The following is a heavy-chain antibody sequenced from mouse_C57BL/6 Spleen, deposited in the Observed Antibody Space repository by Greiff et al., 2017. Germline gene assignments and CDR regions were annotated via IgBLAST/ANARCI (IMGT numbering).Heavy chain of an antibody. Sequence: QVQLQQPGAELVKPGASVKMSCKASGYTFTSYWITWVKQRPGQGLEWIGDIYPGSGSTNYNEKFKSKATLTVDTSSSTAYMQLSSLTSEDSAVYYCASGCDDDVEAWFAYWGQGTLVTVSA. CDR2: IYPGSGST. V-gene: IGHV1-55*01. CDR3: ASGCDDDVEAWFAY. J-gene: IGHJ3*01. CDR1: GYTFTSYW. D-gene: IGHD2-4*01.